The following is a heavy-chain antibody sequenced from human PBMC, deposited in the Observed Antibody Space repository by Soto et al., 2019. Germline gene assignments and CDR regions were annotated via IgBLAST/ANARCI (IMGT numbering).Heavy chain of an antibody. D-gene: IGHD1-1*01. V-gene: IGHV5-51*01. J-gene: IGHJ6*02. Sequence: GESLKISCKGSGYSFTSYWIGWVRQMPGKGLEWMGIIYPGDSDTRYSPSFQGQVTISADKSISTAYLQWSSLKASDTAMYYCARHLRRRATPYYYYYGMDGWGQGTTVTVSS. CDR2: IYPGDSDT. CDR3: ARHLRRRATPYYYYYGMDG. CDR1: GYSFTSYW.